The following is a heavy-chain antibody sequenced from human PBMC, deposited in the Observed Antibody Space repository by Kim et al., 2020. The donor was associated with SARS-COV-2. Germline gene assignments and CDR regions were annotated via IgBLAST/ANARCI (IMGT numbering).Heavy chain of an antibody. CDR3: ARRYCSSTSCYAAFDY. D-gene: IGHD2-2*01. V-gene: IGHV3-48*02. CDR1: GFTFSSYS. Sequence: GGSLRLSCAASGFTFSSYSMNWVRQAPGKGLEWVSYISSSSSTIYYADSVKGRFTISRDNAKNSLYLQMNSLRDEDTAVYYCARRYCSSTSCYAAFDYWGQGTLVTVSS. CDR2: ISSSSSTI. J-gene: IGHJ4*02.